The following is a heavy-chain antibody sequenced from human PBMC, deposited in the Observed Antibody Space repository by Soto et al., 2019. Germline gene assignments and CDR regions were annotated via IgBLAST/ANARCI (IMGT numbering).Heavy chain of an antibody. CDR2: IFWDDDK. CDR3: ELLNDGDYTF. J-gene: IGHJ4*02. D-gene: IGHD4-17*01. Sequence: QITFKESGPTLVKPKQTLALTCTFSGFSVTSDGVGVGCIRQPPGKALEWLAVIFWDDDKRYSPSLESRLSIARDTSKDQVFLTMTHMESVDTATYYCELLNDGDYTFWGQGTRVTVSS. CDR1: GFSVTSDGVG. V-gene: IGHV2-5*02.